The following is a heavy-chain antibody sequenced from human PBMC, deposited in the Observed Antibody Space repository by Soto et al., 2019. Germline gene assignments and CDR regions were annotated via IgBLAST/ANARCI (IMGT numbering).Heavy chain of an antibody. CDR3: ARRGEGMATIEAHYGMDV. CDR2: ISAYNGNT. CDR1: GYTFTSYG. J-gene: IGHJ6*02. D-gene: IGHD3-16*01. V-gene: IGHV1-18*04. Sequence: ASVKVSCKASGYTFTSYGISWVRQAPGQGLEWMGWISAYNGNTNYAQKLQGRVTMTTDTSTSTAYMEPRSLRSDDTAVYYCARRGEGMATIEAHYGMDVWGQGTTVTVSS.